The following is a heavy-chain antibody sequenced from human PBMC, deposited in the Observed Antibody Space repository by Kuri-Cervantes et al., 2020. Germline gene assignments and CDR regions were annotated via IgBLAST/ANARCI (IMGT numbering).Heavy chain of an antibody. CDR2: ISHDGSNK. J-gene: IGHJ5*02. CDR1: GFTFSSYA. Sequence: GESLKISCAASGFTFSSYAMHWVRQAPGKGLEWVAVISHDGSNKYYADSVKGRFTISRDNSKNTLYLQMNSLRAEDTAVYYCARDSIAVRPGWFDPWGQGSLVTVSS. D-gene: IGHD6-6*01. V-gene: IGHV3-30-3*01. CDR3: ARDSIAVRPGWFDP.